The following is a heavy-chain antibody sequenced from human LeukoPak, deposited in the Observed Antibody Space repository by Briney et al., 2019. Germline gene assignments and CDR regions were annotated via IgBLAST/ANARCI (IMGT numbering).Heavy chain of an antibody. CDR1: GGSIYGHY. J-gene: IGHJ4*02. V-gene: IGHV4-59*08. Sequence: SETLSLTCGVSGGSIYGHYWGWIRQPPGKGLEWIGDIYYKGNTNYNPSLKSRVTISLDTSKNHLSLTLTSVVAADTAIYYCMRRETGWSYSDYWGQGILVTVSS. D-gene: IGHD6-19*01. CDR2: IYYKGNT. CDR3: MRRETGWSYSDY.